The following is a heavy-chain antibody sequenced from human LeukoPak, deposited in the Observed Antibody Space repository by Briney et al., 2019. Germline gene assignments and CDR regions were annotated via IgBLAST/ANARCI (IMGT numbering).Heavy chain of an antibody. V-gene: IGHV4-31*03. CDR2: IYYSGST. D-gene: IGHD2-2*01. J-gene: IGHJ3*02. Sequence: SQTLSLTCTVSGGSISSGGYYWSWIRQHPGKGLEWIGYIYYSGSTYYNPSLKSRVTISVDTSKNQFSLKLSSVTAADTAVYYCARFSRMYHDAFDIWGQGTMVTVSS. CDR1: GGSISSGGYY. CDR3: ARFSRMYHDAFDI.